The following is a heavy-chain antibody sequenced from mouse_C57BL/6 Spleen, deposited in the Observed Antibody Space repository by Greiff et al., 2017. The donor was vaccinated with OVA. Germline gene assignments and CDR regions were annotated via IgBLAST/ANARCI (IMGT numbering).Heavy chain of an antibody. CDR2: IDPSDSET. CDR1: GYTFTSYW. Sequence: QVQLQQPGAELVRPGSSVKLSCKASGYTFTSYWMHWVKQRPIQGLEWIGNIDPSDSETHYNQKFKDKATLTVDKSSSTAYMQLSSLTSDDSAVYYCARDYGNYDAMDYWGQGTSVTVSS. CDR3: ARDYGNYDAMDY. D-gene: IGHD2-1*01. J-gene: IGHJ4*01. V-gene: IGHV1-52*01.